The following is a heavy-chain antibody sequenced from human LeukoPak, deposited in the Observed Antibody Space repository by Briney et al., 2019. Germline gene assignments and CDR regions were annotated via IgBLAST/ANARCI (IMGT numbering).Heavy chain of an antibody. J-gene: IGHJ5*02. Sequence: GASVKVSCKASGYTFTSYYMHWVRQAPGQGLEWMGIINPSGGSTSYAQKLQGRVTMTTDTSTSIAYMELMSLRSDDTAVYYCARDRLSPGPDGNWFEPWGQGTLVTVSS. D-gene: IGHD1-14*01. V-gene: IGHV1-46*01. CDR1: GYTFTSYY. CDR2: INPSGGST. CDR3: ARDRLSPGPDGNWFEP.